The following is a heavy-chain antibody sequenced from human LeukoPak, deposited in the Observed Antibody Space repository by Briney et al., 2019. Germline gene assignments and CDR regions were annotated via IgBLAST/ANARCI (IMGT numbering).Heavy chain of an antibody. CDR1: GYSISSGYY. CDR3: ARVRGYCSITIFYSYYFDY. Sequence: SETLSLTCAVSGYSISSGYYWGWIRQPPGKGLEWIGTIYHSGSTYYNPSLKSRVTISVVTSKNQFSLKLTSVTAADTAVYYCARVRGYCSITIFYSYYFDYWAREPWSPSPQ. CDR2: IYHSGST. V-gene: IGHV4-38-2*01. J-gene: IGHJ4*02. D-gene: IGHD2-2*01.